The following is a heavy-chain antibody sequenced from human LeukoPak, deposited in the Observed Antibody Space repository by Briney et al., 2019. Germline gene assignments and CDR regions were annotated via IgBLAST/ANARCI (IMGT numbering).Heavy chain of an antibody. D-gene: IGHD2-8*01. CDR3: AKNRPVVMEPDY. J-gene: IGHJ4*02. CDR1: GFTFSSYG. CDR2: ISYDGSNK. V-gene: IGHV3-30*18. Sequence: GRSLRLSCAASGFTFSSYGMHWVRQAPGKGLEWVAVISYDGSNKYYADSVKGRFTISRDNSKNTLYLQMNSLRAEDTAVYYCAKNRPVVMEPDYWGQGTLVTVSS.